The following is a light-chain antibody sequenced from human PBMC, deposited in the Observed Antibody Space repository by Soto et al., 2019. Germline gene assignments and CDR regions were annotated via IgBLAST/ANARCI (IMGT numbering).Light chain of an antibody. CDR1: QSVSSH. V-gene: IGKV3-11*01. CDR2: DAS. J-gene: IGKJ1*01. Sequence: EIVLTQSPATLSLSPGERATVSCRASQSVSSHLAWYQQKRGQAPRLLIYDASSRASGIPARFSGSGSGTDFTLTISRMEPEDSAVYYCHQYGIVPWTFGQGTKVDIK. CDR3: HQYGIVPWT.